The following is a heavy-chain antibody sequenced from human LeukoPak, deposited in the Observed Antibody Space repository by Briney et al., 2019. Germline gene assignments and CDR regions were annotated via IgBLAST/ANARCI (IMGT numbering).Heavy chain of an antibody. CDR2: FTGGDGNI. V-gene: IGHV3-23*01. J-gene: IGHJ5*02. CDR3: AAGGGNTFNP. CDR1: GSTFSSQA. Sequence: GGSLRLSCAASGSTFSSQALSWVRQAPGKGLEWVSSFTGGDGNIHYADSVKGRFTLSRDSSKETMYLQMISLRADDTATYYCAAGGGNTFNPWGQGIVVTVSS. D-gene: IGHD1/OR15-1a*01.